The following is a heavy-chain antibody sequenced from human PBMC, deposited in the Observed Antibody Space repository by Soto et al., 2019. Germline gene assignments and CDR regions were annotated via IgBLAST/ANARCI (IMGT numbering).Heavy chain of an antibody. V-gene: IGHV1-46*01. CDR3: ARYDYNGYYFDY. D-gene: IGHD4-4*01. J-gene: IGHJ4*02. Sequence: ASVKVSCTASGYTFSTNYMHWVRQAPGQGYEWMGIINPSGGSTTYAQKFQGRVTMTRDTSTTTVYMELSSLRSEDTAVYYCARYDYNGYYFDYWGQGTLVTVSS. CDR2: INPSGGST. CDR1: GYTFSTNY.